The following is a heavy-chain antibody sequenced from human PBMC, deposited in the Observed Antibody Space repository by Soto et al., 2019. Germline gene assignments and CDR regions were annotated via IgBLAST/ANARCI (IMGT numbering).Heavy chain of an antibody. D-gene: IGHD3-16*01. CDR1: GFTFDDYA. Sequence: EVQLVESGGGLVQPGRSLRLSCAASGFTFDDYAMHWVRQAPGKGLEWVSGISWNSGRIGYADSVKGRFTISRDNAKNSLYLQMNSLSTEDTAVYYCAKVAGGVWGQGTLVTVSS. V-gene: IGHV3-9*01. J-gene: IGHJ4*02. CDR3: AKVAGGV. CDR2: ISWNSGRI.